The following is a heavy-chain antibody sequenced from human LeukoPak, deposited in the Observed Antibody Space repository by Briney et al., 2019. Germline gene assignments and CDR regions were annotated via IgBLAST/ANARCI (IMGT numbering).Heavy chain of an antibody. CDR3: AKGGRAAAGKYYYGMDV. CDR1: GFTFSSYA. V-gene: IGHV3-23*01. CDR2: ISGSGGST. D-gene: IGHD6-13*01. Sequence: PGGSLRLSCAASGFTFSSYAMSWVRQAPGKGLEWVSAISGSGGSTYYADSVKGRFTISRDNSKNTLYLQMNSLRAEDTAVYYCAKGGRAAAGKYYYGMDVWGQGTTVTVSS. J-gene: IGHJ6*02.